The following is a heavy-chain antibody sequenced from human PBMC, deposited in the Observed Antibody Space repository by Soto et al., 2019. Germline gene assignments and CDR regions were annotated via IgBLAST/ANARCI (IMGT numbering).Heavy chain of an antibody. J-gene: IGHJ4*02. CDR3: ARDDDLEPAAPFDY. CDR2: ISGYNGYI. V-gene: IGHV1-18*01. Sequence: VDLVQSGGEVKKPGASVKVSCKASDYTFTSYGVSWVRQAPGQGLEWMGWISGYNGYIKYARKFQGRVTMTTDTSTNTAYMELRGLTSDDTAVYYCARDDDLEPAAPFDYWGQGTLITVSS. D-gene: IGHD2-2*01. CDR1: DYTFTSYG.